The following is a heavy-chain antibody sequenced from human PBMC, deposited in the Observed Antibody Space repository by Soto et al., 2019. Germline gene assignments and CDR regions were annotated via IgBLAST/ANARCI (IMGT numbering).Heavy chain of an antibody. Sequence: PSETLSLTCTVSGGSISSGGYYWSWIRQHPGRGLEWIGYIYYSGSTYHNPSLKSRVTISVDTSKNHFSLKLSSVTAADTAVYYCARGGQQLVVYYFDYWGQGTLVTVSS. D-gene: IGHD6-13*01. CDR2: IYYSGST. CDR3: ARGGQQLVVYYFDY. CDR1: GGSISSGGYY. V-gene: IGHV4-31*03. J-gene: IGHJ4*02.